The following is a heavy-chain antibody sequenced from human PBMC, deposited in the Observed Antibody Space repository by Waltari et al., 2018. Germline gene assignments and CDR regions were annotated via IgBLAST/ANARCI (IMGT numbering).Heavy chain of an antibody. V-gene: IGHV3-48*03. CDR3: ARRFDS. Sequence: EVQLVESGGGLVQPGGSLRLSCAASGFTFISYGMNWVRQAPGKGLVWISYISGSGTTIYYADSVKGRFTISRDDAENSLYLQMNSLRAEDTALYYCARRFDSWGQGTRVTVSS. J-gene: IGHJ4*02. CDR1: GFTFISYG. CDR2: ISGSGTTI.